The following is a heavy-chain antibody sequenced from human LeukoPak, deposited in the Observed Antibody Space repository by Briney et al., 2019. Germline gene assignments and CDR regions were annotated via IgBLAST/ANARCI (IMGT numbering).Heavy chain of an antibody. V-gene: IGHV3-23*01. CDR2: ISGGSGNI. D-gene: IGHD3-10*01. CDR3: AKGSDYYGSVTSKKTD. CDR1: GFTFSNYA. Sequence: PGGSLRLSCSVSGFTFSNYAMHWVRQAPGKGLEWVSLISGGSGNIYYVDSVKGRFTISRDNSKNTLYVRMTSLRAEDTAIYYCAKGSDYYGSVTSKKTDWGQGTLVTVSS. J-gene: IGHJ4*02.